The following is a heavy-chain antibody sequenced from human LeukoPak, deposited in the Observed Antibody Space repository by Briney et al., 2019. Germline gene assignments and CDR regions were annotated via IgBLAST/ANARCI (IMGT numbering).Heavy chain of an antibody. D-gene: IGHD3-10*01. J-gene: IGHJ4*02. CDR2: IFDNGTI. CDR3: AYTASYVLFEF. CDR1: GASISSSNHF. V-gene: IGHV4-39*01. Sequence: PSETLSLTCTVSGASISSSNHFWGWIRQPPGKALEWIGTIFDNGTIYYTQSLKGRVTISVDTSMNQFFMNLKSLTAADTAVYYCAYTASYVLFEFWGQGTLVTVSS.